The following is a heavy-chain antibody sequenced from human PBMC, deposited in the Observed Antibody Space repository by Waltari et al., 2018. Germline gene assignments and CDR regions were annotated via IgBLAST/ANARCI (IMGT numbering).Heavy chain of an antibody. Sequence: EVQLVQSGAEVNKHGATVKISCKASGYTFTDYYMHWVQQAPGKGLEWMGRVDPEDGETIYAEKFQGRVTITADTSTDTAYMELTSLRSEDTAVYYCATSPLRFLEWVNWFDPWGQGTLVTVSS. J-gene: IGHJ5*02. D-gene: IGHD3-3*01. CDR3: ATSPLRFLEWVNWFDP. V-gene: IGHV1-69-2*01. CDR1: GYTFTDYY. CDR2: VDPEDGET.